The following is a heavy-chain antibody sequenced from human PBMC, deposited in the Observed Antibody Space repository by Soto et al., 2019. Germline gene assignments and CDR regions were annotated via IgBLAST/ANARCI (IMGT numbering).Heavy chain of an antibody. CDR2: IKEDGSEK. V-gene: IGHV3-7*03. J-gene: IGHJ4*02. CDR3: ASYRTMGC. Sequence: EVQLVESGGGLVQPGGSLRLSCAASGFTLSSFRMSWVRQAPGKGLEWVASIKEDGSEKTYVDSVKGRFSISRDTAKNALYLQMNSRRAEDAAVYYCASYRTMGCWGQGTPVTVSS. D-gene: IGHD1-26*01. CDR1: GFTLSSFR.